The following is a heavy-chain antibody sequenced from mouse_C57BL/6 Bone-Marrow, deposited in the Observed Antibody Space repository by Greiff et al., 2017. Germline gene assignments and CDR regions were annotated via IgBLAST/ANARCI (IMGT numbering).Heavy chain of an antibody. Sequence: QVQLQQPGAELVRPGSSVKLSCKASGYTFTSYWMHWVKQRPIQGLEWIGNIDPSDSETHYNQKFKDKATLTVDKSSSTAYMQLSSLTSEDSAVYYCARDPTVGTFDYWGQGTTRTVSS. V-gene: IGHV1-52*01. CDR2: IDPSDSET. CDR3: ARDPTVGTFDY. CDR1: GYTFTSYW. D-gene: IGHD1-1*01. J-gene: IGHJ2*01.